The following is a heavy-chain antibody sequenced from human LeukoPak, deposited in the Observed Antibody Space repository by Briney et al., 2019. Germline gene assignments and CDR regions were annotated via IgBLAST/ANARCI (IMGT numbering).Heavy chain of an antibody. CDR3: AKRGYFET. CDR1: GGSISSSSYY. Sequence: ETLSLTCTVSGGSISSSSYYWGWICQPPGKGLEWVSIIYSDGTTYYADSVKGRFTISRDNSKNSLYLQMNSLRAEDTAVYYCAKRGYFETWGQGTLVTVSS. CDR2: IYSDGTT. V-gene: IGHV3-53*01. J-gene: IGHJ4*02.